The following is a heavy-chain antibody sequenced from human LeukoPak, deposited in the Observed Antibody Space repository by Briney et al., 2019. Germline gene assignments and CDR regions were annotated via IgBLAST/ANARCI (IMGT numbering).Heavy chain of an antibody. D-gene: IGHD3-10*01. CDR1: GFPLDEYG. CDR2: LNWNGGTT. J-gene: IGHJ4*02. V-gene: IGHV3-20*04. Sequence: GGSLRLSCEVSGFPLDEYGMSWVRQPPGKGLEWVSGLNWNGGTTGYADSVKGRFTISRDNAKNSLFLHMTSLRTDDTAVYYCARDLVDYYGSGFDYWGQGTLVIVSS. CDR3: ARDLVDYYGSGFDY.